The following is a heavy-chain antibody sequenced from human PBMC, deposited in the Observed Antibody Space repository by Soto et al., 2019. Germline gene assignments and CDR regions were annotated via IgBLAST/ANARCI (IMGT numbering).Heavy chain of an antibody. D-gene: IGHD6-13*01. V-gene: IGHV3-30-3*01. CDR1: RFTFNKYA. J-gene: IGHJ6*02. Sequence: GGSLRLSCAASRFTFNKYAMNWVRQAPGKGLEWVAVLSHDGSENYYAGSVKGRFTISRGNSRNTLYLQMNRLRPEDTAVYFCARAAAYFYSYYYAMDVWGQGTTVTVSS. CDR3: ARAAAYFYSYYYAMDV. CDR2: LSHDGSEN.